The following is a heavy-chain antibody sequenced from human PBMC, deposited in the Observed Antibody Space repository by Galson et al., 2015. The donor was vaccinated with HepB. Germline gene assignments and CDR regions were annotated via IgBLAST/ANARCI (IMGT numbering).Heavy chain of an antibody. V-gene: IGHV1-46*01. CDR1: GYTFTSYY. D-gene: IGHD3-22*01. J-gene: IGHJ6*03. Sequence: SVKVSCKASGYTFTSYYMHWVRQAPGQGLEWMGIINPSGGSTSYAQKFQGRVTMTRDTSTSTVYMELSSLRSEDTAVYYCARDPRNHYDSSGDMDVWGKGTTVTVSS. CDR3: ARDPRNHYDSSGDMDV. CDR2: INPSGGST.